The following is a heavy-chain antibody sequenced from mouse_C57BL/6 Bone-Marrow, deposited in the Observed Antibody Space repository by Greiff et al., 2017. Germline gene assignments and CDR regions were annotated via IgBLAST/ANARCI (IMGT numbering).Heavy chain of an antibody. D-gene: IGHD4-1*01. Sequence: QVQLKESGAELVRPGTSVKMSCKASGYNFTNYWIGWAKQRPGHGLEWIGDIYPGGGYTNYNEKFKGKATLTADKSSSTAYMQFSSLTSEDSAIYYCARNWGDYWGQGTTLTVSS. J-gene: IGHJ2*01. CDR1: GYNFTNYW. V-gene: IGHV1-63*01. CDR2: IYPGGGYT. CDR3: ARNWGDY.